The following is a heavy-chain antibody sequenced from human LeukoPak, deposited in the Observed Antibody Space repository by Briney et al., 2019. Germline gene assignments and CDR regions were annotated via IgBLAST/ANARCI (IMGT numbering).Heavy chain of an antibody. Sequence: QTGGSLRLSCAASGFTFSSYAMSWVRQAPGKGLEWVSAISGSGGSTYYADSAKGRFTISRDNSKNTLYLQMNSLRAEDTAVYYCAKEYQLLHYYMDVWGKGTTVTVSS. CDR2: ISGSGGST. CDR1: GFTFSSYA. CDR3: AKEYQLLHYYMDV. V-gene: IGHV3-23*01. J-gene: IGHJ6*03. D-gene: IGHD2-2*01.